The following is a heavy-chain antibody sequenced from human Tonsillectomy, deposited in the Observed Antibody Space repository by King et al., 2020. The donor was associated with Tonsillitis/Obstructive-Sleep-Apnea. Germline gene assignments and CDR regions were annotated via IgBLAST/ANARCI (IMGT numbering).Heavy chain of an antibody. V-gene: IGHV4-39*01. CDR1: GGSISSSSSY. CDR3: ARSADPYNWFDP. Sequence: QLQESGPGLVKPSETLSLTCTVSGGSISSSSSYWGWIRQPPGKGLEWIVSMYYSGSTYYNPSLKSRVNIFVDTSKNQFSLKLSSVTAADTAVNYCARSADPYNWFDPWGQGTLVTVSS. J-gene: IGHJ5*02. CDR2: MYYSGST.